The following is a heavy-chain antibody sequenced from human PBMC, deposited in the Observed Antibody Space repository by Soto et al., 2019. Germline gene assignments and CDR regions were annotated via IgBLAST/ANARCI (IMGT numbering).Heavy chain of an antibody. Sequence: PSETLSLTCTVSGGSISSYYWSWIRQPPGKGLEWIGYIYYSGSTNYNPSLKSRVTMSVDTSKNQFSLKLSSVTAADTAVYYCAREESSGSRYYYGMDVWGQGTTVTVSS. CDR1: GGSISSYY. CDR3: AREESSGSRYYYGMDV. D-gene: IGHD1-26*01. CDR2: IYYSGST. J-gene: IGHJ6*02. V-gene: IGHV4-59*12.